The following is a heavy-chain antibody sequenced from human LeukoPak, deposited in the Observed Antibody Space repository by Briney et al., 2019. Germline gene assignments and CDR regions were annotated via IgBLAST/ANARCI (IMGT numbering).Heavy chain of an antibody. J-gene: IGHJ4*02. CDR1: GYTVTNYG. D-gene: IGHD2-2*01. Sequence: GASVKVSCKASGYTVTNYGVSWVRQAPGQGLEWMGWISAYNGNTDYAQKLQGRVTMTTDTSTSTAYMELRSLRSDDTAVYYCARVLAYCSSTSCHDYWGQGTLVTVYS. V-gene: IGHV1-18*01. CDR3: ARVLAYCSSTSCHDY. CDR2: ISAYNGNT.